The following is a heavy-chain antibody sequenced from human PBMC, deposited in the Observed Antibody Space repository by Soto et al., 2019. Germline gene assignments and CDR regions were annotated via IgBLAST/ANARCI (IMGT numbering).Heavy chain of an antibody. CDR3: ARVARDCSGGSCYSGAGRPTYYYYGMDV. CDR2: IYYSGST. Sequence: PSETLSLTCTVSGGSISSGGYYWSWIRQHPGKGLEWIGYIYYSGSTYYNPSLKSRVTISVDTSKNQFSLKLSSVTAADTAVYYCARVARDCSGGSCYSGAGRPTYYYYGMDVWGQGTTVTVSS. V-gene: IGHV4-31*03. D-gene: IGHD2-15*01. J-gene: IGHJ6*02. CDR1: GGSISSGGYY.